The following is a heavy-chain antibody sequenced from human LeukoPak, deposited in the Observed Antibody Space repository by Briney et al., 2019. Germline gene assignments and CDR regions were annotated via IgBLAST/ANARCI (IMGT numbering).Heavy chain of an antibody. CDR3: AKEAIKVYGMDV. CDR2: ISGSGGST. CDR1: GFTFSSYS. D-gene: IGHD2-2*02. J-gene: IGHJ6*02. V-gene: IGHV3-23*01. Sequence: GGSLRLSCAASGFTFSSYSMNWVRRAPGKGLEWVSAISGSGGSTYYADSVKGRFTISRDNSKNTLYLQMNSLRAEDTAVYYCAKEAIKVYGMDVWGQGTTVTVSS.